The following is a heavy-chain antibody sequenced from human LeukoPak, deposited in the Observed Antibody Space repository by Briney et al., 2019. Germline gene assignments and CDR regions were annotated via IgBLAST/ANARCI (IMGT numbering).Heavy chain of an antibody. CDR1: GFTFDDYA. CDR2: ISWNSGSI. Sequence: PGGSLRLSCAASGFTFDDYAMQWVRQAPGEGVEWVSGISWNSGSIGYADSVKGRFTISRDNAKNSLYLQMNSLRAEDTALYYCAKGRYDILTGYPEFDYWGQGTLVTVSS. J-gene: IGHJ4*02. D-gene: IGHD3-9*01. V-gene: IGHV3-9*01. CDR3: AKGRYDILTGYPEFDY.